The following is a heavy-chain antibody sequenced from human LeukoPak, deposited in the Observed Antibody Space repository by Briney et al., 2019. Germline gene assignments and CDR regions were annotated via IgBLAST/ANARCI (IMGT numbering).Heavy chain of an antibody. CDR2: ISSSSSYI. V-gene: IGHV3-21*01. D-gene: IGHD3-22*01. Sequence: GGSLRLSRAASGFTFSSYSMNWVRQAPGKGLEWVSSISSSSSYIYYADSVKGRFTTSRDNAKNSLYLQMNSLRAEDTAVYYCARAPSYYYDSSGYYYNWGQGTLVTVSS. CDR1: GFTFSSYS. CDR3: ARAPSYYYDSSGYYYN. J-gene: IGHJ4*02.